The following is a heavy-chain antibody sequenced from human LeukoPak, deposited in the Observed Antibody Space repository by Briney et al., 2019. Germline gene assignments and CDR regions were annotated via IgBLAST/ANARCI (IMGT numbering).Heavy chain of an antibody. CDR3: ARHESSRWYLNWFDP. CDR2: IYYSGST. D-gene: IGHD6-19*01. Sequence: PSETLSLTCTVSGGSISSSSYYWGWIRQPPGKGLEWIGSIYYSGSTYYNPSLKSRVTISVDTSKNQFSLKLSSVTAADTAVYYCARHESSRWYLNWFDPWSQGTLVTVST. J-gene: IGHJ5*02. V-gene: IGHV4-39*01. CDR1: GGSISSSSYY.